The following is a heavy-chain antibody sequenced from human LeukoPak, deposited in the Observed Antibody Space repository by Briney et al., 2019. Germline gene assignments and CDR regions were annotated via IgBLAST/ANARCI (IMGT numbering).Heavy chain of an antibody. CDR3: ARGGLGVFGVTFDY. D-gene: IGHD3-3*01. Sequence: SETLSLTCTVSGGSTSSYYWSWIRQPPGKGLEWIGYIYYSGSTYYNPSLKSRVTISVDTSKNQFSLKLSSVTAADTAVYYCARGGLGVFGVTFDYWGQGTLVTVSS. J-gene: IGHJ4*02. CDR2: IYYSGST. CDR1: GGSTSSYY. V-gene: IGHV4-30-4*08.